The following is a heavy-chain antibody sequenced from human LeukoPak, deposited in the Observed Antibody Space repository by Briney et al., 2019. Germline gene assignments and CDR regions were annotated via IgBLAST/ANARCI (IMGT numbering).Heavy chain of an antibody. CDR1: GFAFSSYG. CDR2: ISYDGSNK. CDR3: AKEKPRYSYGTGSFDY. D-gene: IGHD5-18*01. J-gene: IGHJ4*02. V-gene: IGHV3-30*18. Sequence: GGSLRLSCAASGFAFSSYGMHWVRQAPGKGLEWVAVISYDGSNKYYADSVKGRFTISRDNSKNTLYLQMNSLRAEDTAVYYCAKEKPRYSYGTGSFDYWGQGTLVTVSS.